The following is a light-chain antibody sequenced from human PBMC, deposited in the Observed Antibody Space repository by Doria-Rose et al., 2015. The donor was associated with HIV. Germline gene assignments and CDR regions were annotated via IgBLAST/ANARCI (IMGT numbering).Light chain of an antibody. V-gene: IGKV1-8*01. Sequence: PSSFSASTGDRVTITCRASQGISSYLAWYQQKPGKAPNLLIYAASTLQSGVPSRFGGSGSGTDFTLTTSCLQPEDFATYYCQQYYSYPRAFGQGTRLEIK. CDR2: AAS. CDR1: QGISSY. J-gene: IGKJ5*01. CDR3: QQYYSYPRA.